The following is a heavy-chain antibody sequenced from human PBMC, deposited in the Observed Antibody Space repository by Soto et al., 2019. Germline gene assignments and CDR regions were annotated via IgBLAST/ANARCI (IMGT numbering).Heavy chain of an antibody. CDR2: IYYRGST. CDR3: ARHAKRMWFGELNDAFDI. D-gene: IGHD3-10*01. V-gene: IGHV4-39*01. Sequence: QLQLQESGPGLVKPSETLSLTCTVSGGSISSSSYYWGWIRQPPGKGLEWIGSIYYRGSTYYNPSLKSRVTISVDPSKTQFSRKLSSVTAADTAVYYCARHAKRMWFGELNDAFDIWGQGTMVTVSS. J-gene: IGHJ3*02. CDR1: GGSISSSSYY.